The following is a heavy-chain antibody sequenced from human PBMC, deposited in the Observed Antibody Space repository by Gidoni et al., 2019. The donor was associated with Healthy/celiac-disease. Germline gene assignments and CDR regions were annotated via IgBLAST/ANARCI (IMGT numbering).Heavy chain of an antibody. J-gene: IGHJ4*02. D-gene: IGHD3-22*01. CDR1: GFTFSSYG. CDR3: ARVAPPFYYDSTGGYFDY. V-gene: IGHV3-33*01. Sequence: QVQLVESGGGVVQPGRSLILSCAASGFTFSSYGMHWVRQAPGKGLEWVAVRWYDGSNKYYADSVKGRFTISRDNSKNTLYLQMNSLRAEDTAVYYCARVAPPFYYDSTGGYFDYWGQGTLVTVSS. CDR2: RWYDGSNK.